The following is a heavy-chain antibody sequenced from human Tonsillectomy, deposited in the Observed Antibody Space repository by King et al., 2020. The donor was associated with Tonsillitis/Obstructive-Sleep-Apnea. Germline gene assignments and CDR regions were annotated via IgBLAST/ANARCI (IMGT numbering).Heavy chain of an antibody. D-gene: IGHD4-17*01. CDR2: XXNXXXT. J-gene: IGHJ4*02. CDR3: TTVTWGIDY. CDR1: GGSXSSSSYY. V-gene: IGHV4-39*01. Sequence: QLQESGPGXVKPSETLSLTCTVSGGSXSSSSYYWGXXRQXPXXXLXXXXXXXNXXXTXHXPXXKSRVTKSXATSXNQXSLKLSSVTAADTAVYYCTTVTWGIDYWGQGTLVTVSS.